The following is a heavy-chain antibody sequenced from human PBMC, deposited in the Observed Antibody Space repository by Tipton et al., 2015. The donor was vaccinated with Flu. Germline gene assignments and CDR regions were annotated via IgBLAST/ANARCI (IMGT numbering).Heavy chain of an antibody. J-gene: IGHJ4*02. CDR3: ARDRSWSRVFDY. D-gene: IGHD6-13*01. Sequence: SLRLSCAASGFTVSSNYMSWVRQAPGKGLEWVSVIYSGGSTYYADSVKGRFTISRDNSKNTLYLQINSLRAEDTAVYYCARDRSWSRVFDYWGQGTLVTVSS. CDR1: GFTVSSNY. CDR2: IYSGGST. V-gene: IGHV3-53*01.